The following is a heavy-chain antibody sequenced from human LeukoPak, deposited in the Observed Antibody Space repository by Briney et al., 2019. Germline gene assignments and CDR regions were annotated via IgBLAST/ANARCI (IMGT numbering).Heavy chain of an antibody. CDR1: GCSISRYY. CDR3: ATTYYDFWSGYYFDY. D-gene: IGHD3-3*01. J-gene: IGHJ4*02. V-gene: IGHV4-59*08. Sequence: RPAETLSLTCTSPGCSISRYYWSLIPQPPRNAPQPIGYIYYRGSTNYHPSLKSRVTISVDPSKYQFSLKLSSVTAADTVVYYCATTYYDFWSGYYFDYWGQGTLVTVSS. CDR2: IYYRGST.